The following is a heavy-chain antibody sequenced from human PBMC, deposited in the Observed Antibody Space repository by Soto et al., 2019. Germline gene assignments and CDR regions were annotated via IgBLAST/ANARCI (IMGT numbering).Heavy chain of an antibody. D-gene: IGHD1-26*01. CDR1: GGSISSGGYS. Sequence: PSETLYLTCEVSGGSISSGGYSWSWIRQPTGKGLEWIGYIYHSGSTLYNPGLKSRLTITKDTSKNQVVLTMTDLDPVDTATYFCAHRYGGNYYRWYFDSWGQGTLVTVSS. CDR3: AHRYGGNYYRWYFDS. V-gene: IGHV4-30-2*02. CDR2: IYHSGST. J-gene: IGHJ4*02.